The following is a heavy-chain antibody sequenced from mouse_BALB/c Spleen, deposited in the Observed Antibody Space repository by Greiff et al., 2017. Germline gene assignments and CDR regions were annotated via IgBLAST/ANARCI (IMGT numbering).Heavy chain of an antibody. J-gene: IGHJ4*01. V-gene: IGHV1S29*02. D-gene: IGHD1-1*01. CDR1: GYTFTDYN. CDR2: SYPYNGGT. CDR3: ARWESSSGAMDY. Sequence: EVQLQQSGPGLVKPGASVKLSCKASGYTFTDYNMHWVKQSPGKSLEWIGYSYPYNGGTGYNQKFKSKATLTVDNTSSTAYMELRSLTTEDSAVYYCARWESSSGAMDYWGQGTSVTGSS.